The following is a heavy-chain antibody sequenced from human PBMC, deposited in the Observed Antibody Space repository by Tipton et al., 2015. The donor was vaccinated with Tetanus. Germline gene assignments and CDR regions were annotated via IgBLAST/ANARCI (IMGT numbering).Heavy chain of an antibody. CDR3: ARHSLKLGMWAFDI. Sequence: LRLSCTVSGGSISTTRDYWGWIRQPPGTGLEWIGSLYSTGTPYYNPSLKSRLAISVATPKYQFCLRLGSVTASDTAVYFCARHSLKLGMWAFDIWGRGTLVTVSS. D-gene: IGHD7-27*01. J-gene: IGHJ3*02. CDR2: LYSTGTP. CDR1: GGSISTTRDY. V-gene: IGHV4-39*01.